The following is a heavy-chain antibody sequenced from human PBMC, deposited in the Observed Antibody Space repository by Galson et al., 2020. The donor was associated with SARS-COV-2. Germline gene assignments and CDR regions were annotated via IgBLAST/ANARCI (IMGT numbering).Heavy chain of an antibody. CDR2: ISASSSYI. Sequence: GGSLRLSCAASGFTFSTYSMNWVRQSPGKGLEWVSSISASSSYIYYADSVKGRFTISRDNAENSLYLQMNSLRADDTAVYYCARGPTYYYDTGRYYVYWGQGTLVTVSS. J-gene: IGHJ4*02. CDR3: ARGPTYYYDTGRYYVY. CDR1: GFTFSTYS. V-gene: IGHV3-21*01. D-gene: IGHD3-22*01.